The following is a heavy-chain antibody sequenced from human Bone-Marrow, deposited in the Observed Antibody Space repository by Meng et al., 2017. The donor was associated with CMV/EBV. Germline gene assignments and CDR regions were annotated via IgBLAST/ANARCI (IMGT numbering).Heavy chain of an antibody. CDR1: GFTVSSNY. CDR2: IYSGGST. Sequence: GESLKISCAASGFTVSSNYMSWVRQAPGKGLEWVSVIYSGGSTYYADSVKGRFTISRDNSKNSLYLQMNSLRAEDTAVYYCARAVQHCSSTSCYPRFDYWGQGTLVTVSS. V-gene: IGHV3-66*01. J-gene: IGHJ4*02. D-gene: IGHD2-2*01. CDR3: ARAVQHCSSTSCYPRFDY.